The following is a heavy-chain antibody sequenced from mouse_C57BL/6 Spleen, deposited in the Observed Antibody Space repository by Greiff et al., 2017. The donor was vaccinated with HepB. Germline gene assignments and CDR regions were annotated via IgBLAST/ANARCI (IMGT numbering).Heavy chain of an antibody. CDR3: ARENFAY. CDR1: GFSLSSYG. Sequence: QVQLQQSGPGLVQPSQSLSITCTVSGFSLSSYGVHWVRQSPGKGLEWLGLIWSGGSTDYNAAFISRLSISKDNSTSQVFFKMNSLQGYDTAIYYCARENFAYWGQGTLVTVSA. CDR2: IWSGGST. V-gene: IGHV2-2*01. J-gene: IGHJ3*01.